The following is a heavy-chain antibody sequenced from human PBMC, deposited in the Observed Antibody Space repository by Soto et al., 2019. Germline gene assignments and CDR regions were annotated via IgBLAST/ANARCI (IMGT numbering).Heavy chain of an antibody. D-gene: IGHD1-26*01. CDR2: IWYDGSNK. J-gene: IGHJ4*02. Sequence: PGGSLRLSCAASGFTFSSYSMHWVRQAPGKGLEWVAVIWYDGSNKYYADSVKGRFTISRDNSKNTLYLQMNSLRAEDTAVYYCARDPSGSHYPYHFDYWGQGTLVTVSS. CDR1: GFTFSSYS. CDR3: ARDPSGSHYPYHFDY. V-gene: IGHV3-33*01.